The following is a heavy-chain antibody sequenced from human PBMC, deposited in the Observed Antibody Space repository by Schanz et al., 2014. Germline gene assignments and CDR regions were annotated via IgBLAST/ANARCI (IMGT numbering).Heavy chain of an antibody. Sequence: EVQLVESGGGLVQPGGSLRLSCAASGFTFSSYSMNWVRQAPGKGLEWVSDISSGSSYANYADSVKGRFTISRDNAKNSLYLQMNSLRAEDTAVYYCAKDLLYGAPMPLNHLDYWGQGTLVTVSS. CDR2: ISSGSSYA. V-gene: IGHV3-21*05. CDR3: AKDLLYGAPMPLNHLDY. J-gene: IGHJ4*02. D-gene: IGHD2-2*01. CDR1: GFTFSSYS.